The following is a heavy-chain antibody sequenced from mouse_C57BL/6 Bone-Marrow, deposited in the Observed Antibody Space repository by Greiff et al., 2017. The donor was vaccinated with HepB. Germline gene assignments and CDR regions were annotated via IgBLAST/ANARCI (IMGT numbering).Heavy chain of an antibody. D-gene: IGHD2-3*01. CDR3: ARVMMVTTVPHWYFDV. CDR1: GFTFSDYY. Sequence: EVMLVESEGGLVQPGSSMKLSCTASGFTFSDYYMAWVRQVPEKGLEWVANINYDGSSTYYLDSLKSRFIISRDNAKNILYLQMSSLKSEDTATYYCARVMMVTTVPHWYFDVWGTGTTVTVSS. CDR2: INYDGSST. V-gene: IGHV5-16*01. J-gene: IGHJ1*03.